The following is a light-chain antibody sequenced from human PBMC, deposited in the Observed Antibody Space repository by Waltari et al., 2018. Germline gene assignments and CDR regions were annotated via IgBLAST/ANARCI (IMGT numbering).Light chain of an antibody. CDR2: SNN. J-gene: IGLJ2*01. Sequence: SVLTQPPSASGTPGQRVTTSCSGSSSTIGSNIVNWYQQRPGTAPKLLIYSNNQRPSGVPDRFSGSKSGTSASLAISGLQSEDEADYYCAAWDDSLNGPVFGGGTKLTVL. V-gene: IGLV1-44*01. CDR3: AAWDDSLNGPV. CDR1: SSTIGSNI.